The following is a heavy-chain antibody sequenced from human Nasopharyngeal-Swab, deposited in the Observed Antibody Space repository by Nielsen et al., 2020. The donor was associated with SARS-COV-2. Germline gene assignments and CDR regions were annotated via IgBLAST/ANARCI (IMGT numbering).Heavy chain of an antibody. V-gene: IGHV7-4-1*02. D-gene: IGHD3-3*01. Sequence: ASVKVSCKASGYTFTGYAMNWVRQAPGQGLEWMGWINTNTGNPTYAQGFTGRFVFSLDTSVSTAYLQISSLKAEDTAVYYCARDNRITIFGVVIIEDAFDIWGQGTMVTVSS. CDR3: ARDNRITIFGVVIIEDAFDI. CDR1: GYTFTGYA. CDR2: INTNTGNP. J-gene: IGHJ3*02.